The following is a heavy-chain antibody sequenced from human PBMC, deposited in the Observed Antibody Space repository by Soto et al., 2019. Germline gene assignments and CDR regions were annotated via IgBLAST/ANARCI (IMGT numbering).Heavy chain of an antibody. CDR2: IYPGDSDT. V-gene: IGHV5-51*01. Sequence: GESLKISCKGSGYSFTSYWIGSVRQMPVKGLEWMGIIYPGDSDTRYSPSFQGQVTISADKSISTAYLQWSSLKASDTAMYYCARSPTRNYDFWSGSSSYYYMDVWGKGTTVPSP. D-gene: IGHD3-3*01. J-gene: IGHJ6*03. CDR3: ARSPTRNYDFWSGSSSYYYMDV. CDR1: GYSFTSYW.